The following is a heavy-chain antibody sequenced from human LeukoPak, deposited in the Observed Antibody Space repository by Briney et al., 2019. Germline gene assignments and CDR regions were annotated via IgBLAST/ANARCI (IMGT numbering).Heavy chain of an antibody. CDR3: ARSHGLY. Sequence: SETLSLTCTVSADSLSGYLWAWIRQPPGKGLEWIGYVSDSGSTNYNPSLNSRPSISLDTAKNQFPLKLRSVTAADTAVYYCARSHGLYWGQGTLVTVSS. J-gene: IGHJ4*02. CDR1: ADSLSGYL. V-gene: IGHV4-59*01. CDR2: VSDSGST.